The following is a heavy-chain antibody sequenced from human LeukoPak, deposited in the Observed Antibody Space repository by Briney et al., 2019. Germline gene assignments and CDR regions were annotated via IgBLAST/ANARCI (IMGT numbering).Heavy chain of an antibody. V-gene: IGHV4-39*07. CDR2: IYHSGST. CDR1: GGSISSSSYY. CDR3: ARWPYAGIAAGGAFDI. D-gene: IGHD6-13*01. J-gene: IGHJ3*02. Sequence: PSETLSLTCTVSGGSISSSSYYWGWIRQPPGKGLEWIGSIYHSGSTYYNPSLKSRVTISVDTSKNQFSLKLSSVTAADTAVYYCARWPYAGIAAGGAFDIWGQGTMVTVSS.